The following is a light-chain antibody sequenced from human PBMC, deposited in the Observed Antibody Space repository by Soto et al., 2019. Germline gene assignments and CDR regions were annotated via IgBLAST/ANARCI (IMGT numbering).Light chain of an antibody. Sequence: QSVLTQPPSASGTPGQRVTISCSGSNSNIGSNTVNWYQQLPGTAPKLLIYSNNQRPSGVPGRFSGSKSGTSASLAISGLQSEDEADYYCAPWDDSLNGPVFGGGTKLTVL. V-gene: IGLV1-44*01. J-gene: IGLJ2*01. CDR1: NSNIGSNT. CDR2: SNN. CDR3: APWDDSLNGPV.